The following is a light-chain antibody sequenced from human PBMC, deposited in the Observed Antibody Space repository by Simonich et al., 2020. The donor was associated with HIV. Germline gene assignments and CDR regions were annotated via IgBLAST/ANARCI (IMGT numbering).Light chain of an antibody. V-gene: IGLV2-23*01. Sequence: QSALTQPRSVSASPGKSITISCTGTSSVVGSFNLVSWFQQHPGKAPKIMIHESSQRPSGVSNRSSGSKSGNTASLTLSGLQAEDEADYYCCSYAGTGTWVFGGGTKLTVL. CDR1: SSVVGSFNL. J-gene: IGLJ3*02. CDR2: ESS. CDR3: CSYAGTGTWV.